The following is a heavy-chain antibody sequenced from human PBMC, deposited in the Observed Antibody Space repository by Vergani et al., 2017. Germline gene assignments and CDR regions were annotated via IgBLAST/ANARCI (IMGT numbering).Heavy chain of an antibody. V-gene: IGHV3-64D*06. D-gene: IGHD5-12*01. Sequence: EVQLVESGGGLVQPGGSLRLSCSASGFTFSSYAMHWVRQAPGKGLEYVSAISSNGGSTYYADSVKGRFTISRDNSKKTLYLQMSSLRAEDTAVYYCVKDRSPLVASFPPDYWGQGTLVTVSS. CDR2: ISSNGGST. CDR3: VKDRSPLVASFPPDY. J-gene: IGHJ4*02. CDR1: GFTFSSYA.